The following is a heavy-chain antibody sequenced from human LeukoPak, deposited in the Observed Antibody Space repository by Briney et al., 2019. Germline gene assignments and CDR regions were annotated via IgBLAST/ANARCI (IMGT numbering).Heavy chain of an antibody. V-gene: IGHV1-69*06. D-gene: IGHD2-15*01. CDR2: IIPIFGTA. J-gene: IGHJ6*03. Sequence: SVKVSCKASGGTFSRYAISWVRQAPGQGLEWMGGIIPIFGTANYAQKFQGRVTITADKSTSTAYMELSSLRSEDTAVYYCARMERPRIFNYYYYMDVWGKGTTVTVSS. CDR3: ARMERPRIFNYYYYMDV. CDR1: GGTFSRYA.